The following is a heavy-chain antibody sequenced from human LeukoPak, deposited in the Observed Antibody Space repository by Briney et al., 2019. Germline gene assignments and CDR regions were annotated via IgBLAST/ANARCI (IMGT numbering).Heavy chain of an antibody. CDR2: IVPIFGTA. V-gene: IGHV1-69*13. J-gene: IGHJ5*02. CDR3: ARDFCGNGCWFDP. Sequence: GASVKVSCKASGGTFSSYAISWVRQAPGQGLEWMGGIVPIFGTANYAQKFQGRVTITADESTSTAYMELSSLRSEDTALYYCARDFCGNGCWFDPWGQGTLVTVSS. D-gene: IGHD6-19*01. CDR1: GGTFSSYA.